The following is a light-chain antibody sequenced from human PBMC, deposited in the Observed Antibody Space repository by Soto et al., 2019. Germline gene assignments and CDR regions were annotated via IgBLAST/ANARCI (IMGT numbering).Light chain of an antibody. CDR2: GAS. V-gene: IGKV3-20*01. Sequence: EIVLTQSPGTLSLSPGERATLSCRASQSVSSSYLAWYQQKPGQAPRLLIYGASNLQSGVPSRFSGSGSGTDYFLTINSLQPEDFATYYCQQSYNTPRTFGQGTKVDIK. CDR1: QSVSSSY. J-gene: IGKJ1*01. CDR3: QQSYNTPRT.